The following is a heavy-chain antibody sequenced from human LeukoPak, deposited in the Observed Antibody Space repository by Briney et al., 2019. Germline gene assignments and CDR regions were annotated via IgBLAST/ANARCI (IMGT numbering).Heavy chain of an antibody. V-gene: IGHV3-23*01. CDR3: AKGREAYSGSYTPFDS. Sequence: GGSLRLSCAASGFTLSKYAMNWVRQAPGKGLECVSTICGSGSDTYYADSVKGRFIISRDSSKNTLYLQMNSLRAEDTAIYYCAKGREAYSGSYTPFDSWGQGALVTVSS. CDR1: GFTLSKYA. J-gene: IGHJ4*02. D-gene: IGHD1-26*01. CDR2: ICGSGSDT.